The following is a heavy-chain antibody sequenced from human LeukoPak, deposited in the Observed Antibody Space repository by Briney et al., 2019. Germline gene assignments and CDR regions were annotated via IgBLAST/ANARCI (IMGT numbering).Heavy chain of an antibody. V-gene: IGHV4-59*01. CDR3: ARGQYSSSSSDY. Sequence: PSETLSLTCTVSGGSISSYYWSWIRQPPGKGLEWIGYIYYSGSTNYNPSLKSRVTISVDTSKNQFSLKLSSVTAADTAVYYCARGQYSSSSSDYWGQGTLDTVSS. CDR1: GGSISSYY. CDR2: IYYSGST. J-gene: IGHJ4*02. D-gene: IGHD6-6*01.